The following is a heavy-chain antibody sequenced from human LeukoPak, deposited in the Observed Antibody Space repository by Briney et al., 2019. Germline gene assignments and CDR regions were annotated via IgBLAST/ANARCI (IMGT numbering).Heavy chain of an antibody. D-gene: IGHD6-13*01. CDR2: INSDGSST. CDR1: GFSFSSYW. Sequence: GGSLRLSCAASGFSFSSYWMHWVRQAPGKGLVWVSRINSDGSSTSYADSVKGRFTISRDNAKNTLYLQMNSLRAEDTAVYYCARDPLIAAAGGYGMDVWGQGTTVTVSS. J-gene: IGHJ6*02. V-gene: IGHV3-74*01. CDR3: ARDPLIAAAGGYGMDV.